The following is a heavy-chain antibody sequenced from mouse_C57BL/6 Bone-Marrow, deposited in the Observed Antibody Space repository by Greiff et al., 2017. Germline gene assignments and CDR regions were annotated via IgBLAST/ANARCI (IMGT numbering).Heavy chain of an antibody. V-gene: IGHV1-55*01. CDR2: IYPGSGST. Sequence: VQLQESGAELVKPGASVKMSCKASGYTFTSYWITWVKQRPGQGLEWIGDIYPGSGSTNYNEKFKSKATLTVDTSSSAAYMQLSSLTSEYSAVYYCASSGYPYSFSFDYWGQGTTLTVAS. D-gene: IGHD2-12*01. CDR1: GYTFTSYW. J-gene: IGHJ2*01. CDR3: ASSGYPYSFSFDY.